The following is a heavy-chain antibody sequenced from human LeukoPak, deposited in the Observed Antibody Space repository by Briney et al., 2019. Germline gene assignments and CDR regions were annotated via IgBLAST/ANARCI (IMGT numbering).Heavy chain of an antibody. V-gene: IGHV4-59*01. CDR2: IYYSGST. Sequence: SETLSLTCTVSGGSISSYYWSWIRQPPGKGLEWIGYIYYSGSTNYNPSLKSRVTISVDTSKNQFSLKLSSVAAADTAVYYCARDAPDTAMDTYYFDYWGQGTPVTVSS. CDR1: GGSISSYY. CDR3: ARDAPDTAMDTYYFDY. J-gene: IGHJ4*02. D-gene: IGHD5-18*01.